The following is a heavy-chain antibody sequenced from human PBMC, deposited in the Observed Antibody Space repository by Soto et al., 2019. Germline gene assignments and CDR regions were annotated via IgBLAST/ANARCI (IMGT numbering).Heavy chain of an antibody. CDR2: VYRTGST. J-gene: IGHJ4*02. D-gene: IGHD6-13*01. Sequence: SETLSLTCIVSGGTIISYYWTWTRQPPGRGLEWIGEVYRTGSTTYNPSLESRLTISVDKSKNQFSLKLTSVTAADTAVYYCARARATIAAAAIFDCWGQGTLVTVSS. CDR1: GGTIISYY. CDR3: ARARATIAAAAIFDC. V-gene: IGHV4-59*12.